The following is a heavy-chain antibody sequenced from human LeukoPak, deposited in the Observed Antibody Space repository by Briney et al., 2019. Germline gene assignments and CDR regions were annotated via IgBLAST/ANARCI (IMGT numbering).Heavy chain of an antibody. CDR3: ATDGVAGYYYYYGMDV. Sequence: ASVKVSCKVSGYTLTELSMHWVRQAPGKGLEWMGGFDPGDGETIYAQKFQGRVTMTEDTSTDTAYMELSSLRSEDTAVYYCATDGVAGYYYYYGMDVWGQGTTVTVSS. CDR1: GYTLTELS. V-gene: IGHV1-24*01. J-gene: IGHJ6*02. CDR2: FDPGDGET. D-gene: IGHD6-19*01.